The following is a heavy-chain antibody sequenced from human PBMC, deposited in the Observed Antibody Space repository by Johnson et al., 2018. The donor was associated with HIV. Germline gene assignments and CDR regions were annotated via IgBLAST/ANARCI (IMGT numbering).Heavy chain of an antibody. CDR2: IWHDGSNK. CDR1: GFTFSSYA. J-gene: IGHJ3*02. D-gene: IGHD6-13*01. CDR3: ARSGGYPNAFDM. Sequence: VQLVESGGGLVQPGGSLKLSCAASGFTFSSYAMHWVRQAPGKGLEWVAVIWHDGSNKFYADSVKGRFTISRDNSKNTLYLQMNSLRVEDTAVYYCARSGGYPNAFDMWGQGTMVTVSS. V-gene: IGHV3-33*08.